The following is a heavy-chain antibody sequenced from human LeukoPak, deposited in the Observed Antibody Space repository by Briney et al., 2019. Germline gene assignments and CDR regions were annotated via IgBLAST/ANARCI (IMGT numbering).Heavy chain of an antibody. D-gene: IGHD6-19*01. CDR2: IYNGDET. Sequence: PGGSLRLSCAASGFRLDDYGMSWVRQAPGNGLQWVSVIYNGDETYYLDSVRGRFTISRDSSKNTPYLQMNSLRAEDTAVYYCARASRWLAFDFWGQGALVAVSS. J-gene: IGHJ4*02. V-gene: IGHV3-66*01. CDR1: GFRLDDYG. CDR3: ARASRWLAFDF.